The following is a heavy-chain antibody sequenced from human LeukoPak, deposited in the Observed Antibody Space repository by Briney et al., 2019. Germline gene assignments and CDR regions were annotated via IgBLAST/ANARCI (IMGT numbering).Heavy chain of an antibody. Sequence: ASVKVSCKASGYTFTGYYMHWVRQAPGRGLEWMGRINPNSGGTNYAQKFQGRVTMTRDTSISTACMELSRLRSDDTAVYYCAREGGDDYGGKAEWFDPWGQGTLVTVSS. V-gene: IGHV1-2*06. J-gene: IGHJ5*02. CDR2: INPNSGGT. CDR1: GYTFTGYY. CDR3: AREGGDDYGGKAEWFDP. D-gene: IGHD4-23*01.